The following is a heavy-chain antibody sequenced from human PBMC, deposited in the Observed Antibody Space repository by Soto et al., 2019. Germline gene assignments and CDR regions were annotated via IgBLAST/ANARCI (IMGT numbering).Heavy chain of an antibody. CDR2: IYWHDVK. V-gene: IGHV2-5*01. CDR1: GFSVNTRGVG. D-gene: IGHD4-17*01. CDR3: AHRQEDYDISDFDY. J-gene: IGHJ4*02. Sequence: QITLKESGPTLVKPTQTLTLTCTFSGFSVNTRGVGVGWIRQPPGKALEWLALIYWHDVKRYSPSLKSRLTITKDTSKNLVVLTMTNMDPVVTATYYCAHRQEDYDISDFDYWGQGTLVTVSS.